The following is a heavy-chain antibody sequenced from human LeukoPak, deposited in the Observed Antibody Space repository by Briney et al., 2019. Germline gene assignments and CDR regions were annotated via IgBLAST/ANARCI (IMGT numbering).Heavy chain of an antibody. V-gene: IGHV3-53*01. CDR3: ARERTLFPGDSSGYFDY. D-gene: IGHD3-22*01. CDR1: GFTVSSNS. Sequence: PGGSLRLSCTVSGFTVSSNSMSWVRQAPGKGLEWVSFIYSGGNTHYSDSVKGRFTIPRDNSKNTLYLQMNSLRADDTAVYYCARERTLFPGDSSGYFDYWGQGTLVTVSS. CDR2: IYSGGNT. J-gene: IGHJ4*02.